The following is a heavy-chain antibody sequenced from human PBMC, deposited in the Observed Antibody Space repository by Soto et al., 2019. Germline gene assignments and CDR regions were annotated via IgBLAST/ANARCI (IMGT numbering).Heavy chain of an antibody. J-gene: IGHJ4*02. CDR1: GFTFSNYA. V-gene: IGHV3-30-3*01. CDR2: ISYDGYNE. CDR3: ALDNYGPEY. D-gene: IGHD3-10*01. Sequence: PGGSLRLSCAASGFTFSNYAMHWVRQAPGKGLEWVAFISYDGYNEYYADSVKGRFTISRDNSKNTLYLQMNSLRIEDTAVYYCALDNYGPEYWGQGTLVTVSS.